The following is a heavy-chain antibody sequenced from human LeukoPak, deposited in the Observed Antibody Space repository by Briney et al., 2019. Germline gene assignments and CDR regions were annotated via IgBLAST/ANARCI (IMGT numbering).Heavy chain of an antibody. CDR3: ATDLLGLCSSTGCYDNWLDP. Sequence: GGTLRLSCAASGFIFSNACMTWVRQAPGKGLEWVGRIKSKTDGGTIDYAAPVKGRFTISRDDSKDTLYLQMNSLKTEDTAVYYCATDLLGLCSSTGCYDNWLDPWGQGTLVTVSS. CDR1: GFIFSNAC. CDR2: IKSKTDGGTI. V-gene: IGHV3-15*01. J-gene: IGHJ5*02. D-gene: IGHD2-2*01.